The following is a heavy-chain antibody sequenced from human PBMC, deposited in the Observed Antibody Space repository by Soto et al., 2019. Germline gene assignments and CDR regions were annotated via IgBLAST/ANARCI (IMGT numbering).Heavy chain of an antibody. Sequence: PSETLSLTCTVSGGSISSYYWSWIRQPPGKGLEWIGYIYYSGSTNYNPSLKSRVTISVDTSKNQFSLKLSSVTAADTAVYYCARAIVAAAGRGGFSGYYYYGMGVWGQGTTVTVSS. CDR3: ARAIVAAAGRGGFSGYYYYGMGV. CDR2: IYYSGST. V-gene: IGHV4-59*01. CDR1: GGSISSYY. J-gene: IGHJ6*02. D-gene: IGHD6-13*01.